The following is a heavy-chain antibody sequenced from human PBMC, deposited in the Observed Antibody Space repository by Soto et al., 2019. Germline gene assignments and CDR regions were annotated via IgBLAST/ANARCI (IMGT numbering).Heavy chain of an antibody. V-gene: IGHV4-34*01. D-gene: IGHD3-3*01. CDR2: INHSGST. J-gene: IGHJ6*02. Sequence: SETLSLTCAVYGGSFSGYYWSWIRQPPGKGLEWIGEINHSGSTNYNPSLKSRVTISVDTSKNQFSLKLSSVTAADTAVYYCARRSGYYYYYYGMDVWGQATTVTVSS. CDR1: GGSFSGYY. CDR3: ARRSGYYYYYYGMDV.